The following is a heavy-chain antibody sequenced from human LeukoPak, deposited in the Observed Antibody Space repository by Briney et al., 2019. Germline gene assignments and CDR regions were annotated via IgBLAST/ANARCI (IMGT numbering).Heavy chain of an antibody. V-gene: IGHV4-59*01. J-gene: IGHJ4*02. CDR2: IYYSGST. CDR3: ARGGGRKEMATIIDY. D-gene: IGHD5-24*01. Sequence: SETLSLTCTVSGGSISSYYWSWIRQPPGKGLEWIGYIYYSGSTNYNPSLKSRVTISVDTSKNQFSLKLNSVTTADTAVYYCARGGGRKEMATIIDYWGQGTLVTVSS. CDR1: GGSISSYY.